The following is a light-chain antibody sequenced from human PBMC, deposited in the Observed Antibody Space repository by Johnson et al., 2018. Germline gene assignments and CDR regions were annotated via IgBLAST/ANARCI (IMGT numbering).Light chain of an antibody. Sequence: QSVLTQPPSVSAAPGQKVTISCSGSSSNIGNNYVSWYQQLPGTAPKLLIYENNKRPSGIPARFSGSKSGTSATLGITGLQNGDEADYYCGTWDSSLSAGNVFGTGTKVTVL. V-gene: IGLV1-51*02. CDR1: SSNIGNNY. CDR2: ENN. CDR3: GTWDSSLSAGNV. J-gene: IGLJ1*01.